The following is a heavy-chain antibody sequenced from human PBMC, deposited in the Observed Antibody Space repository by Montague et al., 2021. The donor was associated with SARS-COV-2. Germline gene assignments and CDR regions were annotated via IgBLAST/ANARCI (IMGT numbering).Heavy chain of an antibody. CDR3: ASQYYYHRTGELSDF. J-gene: IGHJ4*02. Sequence: SLRLSCAASGFTFGNYAVSWVRQAPGKGLEWVGFIGSKLYGETTEYAASVKGRFTISRDDPNRVAYLQMNSLKTGDTAVYYCASQYYYHRTGELSDFWGQGTLVTVSS. D-gene: IGHD3-22*01. CDR2: IGSKLYGETT. CDR1: GFTFGNYA. V-gene: IGHV3-49*04.